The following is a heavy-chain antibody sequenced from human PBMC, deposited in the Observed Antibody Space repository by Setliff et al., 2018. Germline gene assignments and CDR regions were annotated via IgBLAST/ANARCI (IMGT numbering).Heavy chain of an antibody. Sequence: SETLSLTCTVSGDSIRSSRYYWGWIRQPPGKGLEWIGSIYSSGNTYYNPSLKRRVTISVDTTKNQFSLQLNSVTAADTAVYYCARDPSSVAARPGYWGQGTLVAVSS. J-gene: IGHJ4*02. CDR3: ARDPSSVAARPGY. CDR2: IYSSGNT. CDR1: GDSIRSSRYY. D-gene: IGHD6-6*01. V-gene: IGHV4-39*07.